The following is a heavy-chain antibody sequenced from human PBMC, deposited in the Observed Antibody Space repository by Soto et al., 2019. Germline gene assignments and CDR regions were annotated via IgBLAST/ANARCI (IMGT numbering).Heavy chain of an antibody. CDR2: VYDADGK. CDR1: GMTVSGKKY. Sequence: DVQLVESGGGLIHRGGSLRLSCAVVGMTVSGKKYVAWVRQAPGKGLEWVSGVYDADGKNYADSVKGRFTTSRDSSKTIVYLEMNDLGPEDTAIYYCATWLQREHAYDVWGQGTTVTVSS. V-gene: IGHV3-53*01. J-gene: IGHJ3*01. D-gene: IGHD1-1*01. CDR3: ATWLQREHAYDV.